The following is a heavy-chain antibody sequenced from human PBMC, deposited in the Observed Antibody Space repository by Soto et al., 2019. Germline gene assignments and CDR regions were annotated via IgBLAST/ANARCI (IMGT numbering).Heavy chain of an antibody. D-gene: IGHD5-12*01. CDR2: IIPILGIA. CDR3: ARRVAKSFYYTYD. Sequence: SVEVSSTASGDTFSSYTISWVRQAPGQGLEWMGRIIPILGIANYAQKFQGRVTITADKSTSTAYMELSSLRSEDTAVYYCARRVAKSFYYTYDFGKRNTVTISS. V-gene: IGHV1-69*02. CDR1: GDTFSSYT. J-gene: IGHJ6*03.